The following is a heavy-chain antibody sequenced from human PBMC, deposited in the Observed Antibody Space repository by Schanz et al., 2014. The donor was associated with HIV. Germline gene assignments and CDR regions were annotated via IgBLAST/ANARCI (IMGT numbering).Heavy chain of an antibody. CDR1: GFTFSRYA. V-gene: IGHV3-21*01. Sequence: EEQVLESGGGLVQPGGSLRLSCAASGFTFSRYAMSWVRQAPGKGLEWVSSISTTSTYIYYGDSGKGRFTVSRDNANNSLLLQMDSLRAEDSAVYYCARGTAEYCINGVCSGLDVWGQGTTVTVSS. CDR3: ARGTAEYCINGVCSGLDV. D-gene: IGHD2-8*01. CDR2: ISTTSTYI. J-gene: IGHJ6*02.